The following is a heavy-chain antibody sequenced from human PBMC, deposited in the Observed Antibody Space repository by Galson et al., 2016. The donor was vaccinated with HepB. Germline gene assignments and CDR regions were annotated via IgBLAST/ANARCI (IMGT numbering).Heavy chain of an antibody. D-gene: IGHD2-2*01. CDR2: IYWDDDT. Sequence: PALVKPTQTLTLTCTFSGFSLRTTGVGVGWIRQPPGKALEWLALIYWDDDTRYSPSLQRRLTITKATSKNQVVLTMTNMDPVDTATYYCAHRLGYCSSTSCYESHFDYWGQGTLVTVPS. CDR1: GFSLRTTGVG. J-gene: IGHJ4*02. CDR3: AHRLGYCSSTSCYESHFDY. V-gene: IGHV2-5*02.